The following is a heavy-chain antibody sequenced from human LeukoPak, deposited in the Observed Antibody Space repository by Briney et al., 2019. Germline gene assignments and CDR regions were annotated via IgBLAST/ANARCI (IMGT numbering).Heavy chain of an antibody. J-gene: IGHJ3*02. D-gene: IGHD3-9*01. CDR3: ARVGYYDILTGYARGAFDI. CDR1: GFTVSSNY. V-gene: IGHV3-53*01. Sequence: PGGSLRLSCAASGFTVSSNYMSWVRQAPGKGLEWVSVIYSGGSTYYADSVKGRFTISRDNSKNTLHLQMNSLRAEDTAVYYCARVGYYDILTGYARGAFDIWGQGTMVTVSS. CDR2: IYSGGST.